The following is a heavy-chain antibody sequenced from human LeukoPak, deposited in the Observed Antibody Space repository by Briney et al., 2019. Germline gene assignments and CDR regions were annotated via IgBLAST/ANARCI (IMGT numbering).Heavy chain of an antibody. V-gene: IGHV3-48*02. D-gene: IGHD6-19*01. CDR2: ISSSGSTI. Sequence: GGSLRLSCGASGFTFSSHSMSWVRQAPGKGLEWVSYISSSGSTIYYADSVKGRFTISRDNARKSQYLQMNSLRDEDTAVYYCARVGSSGLEFDYWGQGTLVTVSS. J-gene: IGHJ4*02. CDR1: GFTFSSHS. CDR3: ARVGSSGLEFDY.